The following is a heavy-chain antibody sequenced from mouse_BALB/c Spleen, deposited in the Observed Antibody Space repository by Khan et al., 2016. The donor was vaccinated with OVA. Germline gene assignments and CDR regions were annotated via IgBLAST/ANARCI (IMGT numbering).Heavy chain of an antibody. Sequence: EVQLQESGPDLVKPSQSLSLTCTVTGYSFTSGYSWHWIRQFPGNKLQWMGYIHYSGSTNFTPSLKSRLSINRDTSKNQFFLQLNSVTTEDTATYDCARDYYGNWYFDVWGAGTTVTVSS. D-gene: IGHD1-2*01. V-gene: IGHV3-1*02. CDR1: GYSFTSGYS. CDR2: IHYSGST. CDR3: ARDYYGNWYFDV. J-gene: IGHJ1*01.